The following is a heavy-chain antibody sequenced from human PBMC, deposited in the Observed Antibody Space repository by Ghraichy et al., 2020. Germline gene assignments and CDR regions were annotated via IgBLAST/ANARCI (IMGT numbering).Heavy chain of an antibody. CDR2: INHSGST. CDR3: ARGGAYCTNGVCYKRYYYYYMDV. D-gene: IGHD2-8*01. J-gene: IGHJ6*03. V-gene: IGHV4-34*01. Sequence: SETLSLTCAVYGGSFSGYYWSWIRQPPGKGLEWIGEINHSGSTNYNPSLKSRVTISVDTSKNQFSLKLSSVTAADTAVYYCARGGAYCTNGVCYKRYYYYYMDVGGKGNTVTVSS. CDR1: GGSFSGYY.